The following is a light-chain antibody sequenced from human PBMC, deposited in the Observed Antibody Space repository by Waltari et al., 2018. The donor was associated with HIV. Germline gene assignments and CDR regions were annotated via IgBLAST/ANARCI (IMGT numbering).Light chain of an antibody. Sequence: SSELTQDPAVSVALGQTVRITCQGDSLRTYYANWYQQKPGQAPILVIYGKNNRPSGVPDRFSGSSSGNTASLTITGAQAEDEADYYCNSRDTSGKHLVFGGGTKLTVL. CDR2: GKN. CDR1: SLRTYY. V-gene: IGLV3-19*01. J-gene: IGLJ3*02. CDR3: NSRDTSGKHLV.